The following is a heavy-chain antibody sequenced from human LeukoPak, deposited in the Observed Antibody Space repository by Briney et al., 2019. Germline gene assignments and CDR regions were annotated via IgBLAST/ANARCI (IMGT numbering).Heavy chain of an antibody. Sequence: SETLSLTCTVSGGSISSYYWTWIRQPAGKGLEWIGRIYTSGNTNYNPSLKSRVTMSVDTSKNQFSLKLSSVTAADTAVYYCARDWLTVTPYPNDAFDIWGQGTMVTVSS. D-gene: IGHD4-17*01. J-gene: IGHJ3*02. CDR2: IYTSGNT. CDR1: GGSISSYY. V-gene: IGHV4-4*07. CDR3: ARDWLTVTPYPNDAFDI.